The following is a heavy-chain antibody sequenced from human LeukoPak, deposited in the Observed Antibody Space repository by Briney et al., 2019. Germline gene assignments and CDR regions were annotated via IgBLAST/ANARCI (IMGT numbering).Heavy chain of an antibody. D-gene: IGHD4-23*01. CDR3: ARLDHSGNSYYYGMDV. Sequence: GESLKISCKGSGYSFTSYWIGWVRQMPGKGLEWMGIIYPGDSDTRYSPSFQGQVTISADKSISTAYLQWSSLKASDTAMYYCARLDHSGNSYYYGMDVWGQGTTVTVSS. CDR2: IYPGDSDT. CDR1: GYSFTSYW. V-gene: IGHV5-51*01. J-gene: IGHJ6*02.